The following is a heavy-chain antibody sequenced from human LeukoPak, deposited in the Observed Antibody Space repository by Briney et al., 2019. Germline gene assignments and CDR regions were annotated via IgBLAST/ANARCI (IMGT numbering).Heavy chain of an antibody. J-gene: IGHJ4*02. CDR1: GFTFSSYA. V-gene: IGHV3-23*01. CDR2: ISGSGGST. CDR3: AISIVSLVAGSYAPTRYFDY. Sequence: GGSLRLSCAASGFTFSSYAMSWVRQAPGKGLEWVSAISGSGGSTYYADSVKGRFTISRDNSKNTLYLQMNSLRAEDTAVYYCAISIVSLVAGSYAPTRYFDYWGQGTLVTVSS. D-gene: IGHD6-19*01.